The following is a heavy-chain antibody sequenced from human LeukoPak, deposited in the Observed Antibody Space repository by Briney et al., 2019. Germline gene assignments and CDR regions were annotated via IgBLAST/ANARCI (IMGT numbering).Heavy chain of an antibody. CDR2: IGGRNGYI. CDR3: ARTAFGYSDSSGYYFDY. Sequence: GGSLRLSCAASGFTFSSYSMNWVRQAPGKGLEWVSSIGGRNGYIYYANSVKGRFTISRDNAKNSLYLQMNGLRAEDTAVCYCARTAFGYSDSSGYYFDYWGQGTLVTVSS. CDR1: GFTFSSYS. J-gene: IGHJ4*02. V-gene: IGHV3-21*01. D-gene: IGHD3-22*01.